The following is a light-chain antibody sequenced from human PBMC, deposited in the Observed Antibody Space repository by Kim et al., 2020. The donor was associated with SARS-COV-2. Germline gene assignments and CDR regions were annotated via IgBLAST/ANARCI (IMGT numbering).Light chain of an antibody. CDR1: QSVISTY. Sequence: LSPGDGATPSCRASQSVISTYLAWYQQRPGQAPRLLIYDASSRATGIPDRFSGSGSGTDFTLTISRLEPEDFALYYCQQYGTSPYTFGQGTKLEI. J-gene: IGKJ2*01. V-gene: IGKV3-20*01. CDR2: DAS. CDR3: QQYGTSPYT.